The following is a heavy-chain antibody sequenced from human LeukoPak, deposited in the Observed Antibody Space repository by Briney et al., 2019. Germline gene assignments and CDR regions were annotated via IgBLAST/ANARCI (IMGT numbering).Heavy chain of an antibody. Sequence: GGSLRLSCAASGFTFSSYSMNWVRQAPGKGLEWVSYISSSSSTIYYADSVKGRFTISRDNAKNSLYLQMNSLRAEDTAVYYCAKDIDGYCTNGVCYNVDYWGQGTLVTVSS. D-gene: IGHD2-8*01. J-gene: IGHJ4*02. CDR2: ISSSSSTI. CDR3: AKDIDGYCTNGVCYNVDY. CDR1: GFTFSSYS. V-gene: IGHV3-48*01.